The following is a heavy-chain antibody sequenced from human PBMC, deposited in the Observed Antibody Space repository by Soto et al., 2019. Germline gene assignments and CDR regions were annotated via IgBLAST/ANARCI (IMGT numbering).Heavy chain of an antibody. CDR2: IKQDGSEK. Sequence: GGSLRLSCAASGFTFSSYWMSWVRQAPGKGLEWVANIKQDGSEKYYVDSVKGRFTISRDNAKNSLYLQMNSLRAEDTAVYYCARVESDIVVVPAGWFDPWAQGTLVTVSS. V-gene: IGHV3-7*03. J-gene: IGHJ5*02. CDR3: ARVESDIVVVPAGWFDP. CDR1: GFTFSSYW. D-gene: IGHD2-2*01.